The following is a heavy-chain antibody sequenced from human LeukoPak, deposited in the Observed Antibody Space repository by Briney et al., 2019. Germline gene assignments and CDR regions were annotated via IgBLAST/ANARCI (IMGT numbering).Heavy chain of an antibody. CDR3: ARDRGGSGYSYAYYFDY. D-gene: IGHD5-18*01. Sequence: GGSLRLSCAASGFTFSSYGMHWFRQAPDKGLEWVAVIWYDGSNKYYADSVKGRFTISRDNSKNTLYLQMNSLRAEDTAVYYCARDRGGSGYSYAYYFDYWGQGTLVTVSS. V-gene: IGHV3-33*01. CDR1: GFTFSSYG. J-gene: IGHJ4*02. CDR2: IWYDGSNK.